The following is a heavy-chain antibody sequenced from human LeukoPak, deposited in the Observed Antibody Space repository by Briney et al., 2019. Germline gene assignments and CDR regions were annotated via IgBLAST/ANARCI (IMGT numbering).Heavy chain of an antibody. Sequence: SETLSLTCAVYGGSFSGYYWSWIRQPPGKGLEWIGEINHSGSTNYNPPLKSRVTISVDTSKNQFSLKLSSVTAADTAVYYCARGNLPSSSWYEWGQGTLVTVSS. D-gene: IGHD6-13*01. CDR2: INHSGST. J-gene: IGHJ4*02. CDR1: GGSFSGYY. V-gene: IGHV4-34*01. CDR3: ARGNLPSSSWYE.